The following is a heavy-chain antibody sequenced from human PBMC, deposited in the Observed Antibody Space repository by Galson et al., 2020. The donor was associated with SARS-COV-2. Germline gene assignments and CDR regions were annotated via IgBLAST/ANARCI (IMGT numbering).Heavy chain of an antibody. CDR3: AKDVTYYDFWSGAPEAKPEYYYGMDV. V-gene: IGHV3-23*01. D-gene: IGHD3-3*01. Sequence: TGGSLRLSCAASGFTFSSYAMSWVHQAPGKGLEWVSAISGSGGSTYYADSVKGRFTISRDNSKNTLYLQMNSLRAEDTAVYYCAKDVTYYDFWSGAPEAKPEYYYGMDVWGQGTTVSVSS. CDR2: ISGSGGST. J-gene: IGHJ6*02. CDR1: GFTFSSYA.